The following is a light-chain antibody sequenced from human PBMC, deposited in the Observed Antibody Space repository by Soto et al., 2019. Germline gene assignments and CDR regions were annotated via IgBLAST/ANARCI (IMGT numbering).Light chain of an antibody. Sequence: EIVLTQSPGTLSLSPGESATLSCRASQSVYSKYLAWYQQKPGQAPRLLIYGASSRASGIPDRFSGSGSGTDFTLTISRLEPEDFEVYYCQHHGGSPITFGQGTRLEI. CDR1: QSVYSKY. CDR2: GAS. J-gene: IGKJ5*01. CDR3: QHHGGSPIT. V-gene: IGKV3-20*01.